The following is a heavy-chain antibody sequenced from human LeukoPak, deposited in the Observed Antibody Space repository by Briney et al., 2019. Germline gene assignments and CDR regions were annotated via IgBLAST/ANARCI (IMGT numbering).Heavy chain of an antibody. CDR1: GGSISSYY. D-gene: IGHD6-19*01. Sequence: KPSETLSLTCTVSGGSISSYYWNWIRQSPGKGLEWVGYISHSGTTSYNSSLKSRVTISVDTSKNQLSLKLTSVTAADTAVYYCARWDDSAWGFGNWGPGTLVTVSS. CDR3: ARWDDSAWGFGN. J-gene: IGHJ4*02. CDR2: ISHSGTT. V-gene: IGHV4-59*08.